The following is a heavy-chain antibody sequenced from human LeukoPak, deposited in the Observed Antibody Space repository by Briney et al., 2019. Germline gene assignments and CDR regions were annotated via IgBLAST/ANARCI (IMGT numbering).Heavy chain of an antibody. Sequence: ASVKVSCKVCGYTFTDYFIHWVRQAPGQGLEWVGWTSPKGAGTMSAQKFQGRITMTGDTSISTVYMELDRLTFDDTAVYYCARDNYGTLDYWGQGTLVTVSS. CDR3: ARDNYGTLDY. CDR1: GYTFTDYF. D-gene: IGHD4-17*01. J-gene: IGHJ4*02. V-gene: IGHV1-2*02. CDR2: TSPKGAGT.